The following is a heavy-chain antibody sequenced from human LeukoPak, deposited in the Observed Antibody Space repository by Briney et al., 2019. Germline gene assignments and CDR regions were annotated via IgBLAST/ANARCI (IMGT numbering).Heavy chain of an antibody. CDR3: AREPVYGLGVAYGDY. D-gene: IGHD3-16*01. CDR1: GFTVSGNY. CDR2: SHRGGNT. V-gene: IGHV3-66*01. J-gene: IGHJ4*02. Sequence: GGSLRLSCAASGFTVSGNYMSWVRKAPGPGLEWLSVSHRGGNTYYADSVKGRFTISRASSKNTVFLQMDSLRAAATAAYYCAREPVYGLGVAYGDYSGQGTLLT.